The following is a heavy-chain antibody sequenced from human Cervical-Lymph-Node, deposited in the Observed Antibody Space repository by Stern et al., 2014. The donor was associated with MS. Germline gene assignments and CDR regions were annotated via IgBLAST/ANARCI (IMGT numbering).Heavy chain of an antibody. J-gene: IGHJ4*02. D-gene: IGHD3-22*01. Sequence: VQLVPSGAEVKKPGASVKVSCKASGYTFTSYGISWVRQAPGQGLEWMGWISAYNGNTNYAQKLQGRVTMTTDTSTSTAYMELRSLRSDDTAVYYCATLGDYYDSSGYSFDYWGQGTLVTVSS. CDR1: GYTFTSYG. CDR3: ATLGDYYDSSGYSFDY. CDR2: ISAYNGNT. V-gene: IGHV1-18*01.